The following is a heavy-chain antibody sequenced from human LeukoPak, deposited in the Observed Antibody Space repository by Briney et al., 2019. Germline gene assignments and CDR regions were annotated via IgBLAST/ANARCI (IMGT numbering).Heavy chain of an antibody. CDR3: ARRYSSGRPYYFVY. D-gene: IGHD6-19*01. CDR2: FYPEDGEK. J-gene: IGHJ4*02. CDR1: GYSLHELF. Sequence: ASVPVSCKVSGYSLHELFMHWLRQAPGKGLERMGGFYPEDGEKLYAQKFQGRVTMTEDTSTDTAYMELSSLRSEDTAVYYCARRYSSGRPYYFVYWGEGTLVTVSS. V-gene: IGHV1-24*01.